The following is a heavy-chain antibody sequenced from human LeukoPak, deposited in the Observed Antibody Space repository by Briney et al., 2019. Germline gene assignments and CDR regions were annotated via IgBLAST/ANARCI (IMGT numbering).Heavy chain of an antibody. CDR3: ARVVVTARGYAFDI. V-gene: IGHV3-7*05. CDR2: IKQDGSEK. D-gene: IGHD2-21*02. J-gene: IGHJ3*02. Sequence: PGGSLRLSCAASGFTFSSYWMSWVRQAPGKGLEWVANIKQDGSEKYYVDSVKGRFTISRDNAKNSLYLQMNSLRAEDTAVYCCARVVVTARGYAFDIWGQGTMVTVSS. CDR1: GFTFSSYW.